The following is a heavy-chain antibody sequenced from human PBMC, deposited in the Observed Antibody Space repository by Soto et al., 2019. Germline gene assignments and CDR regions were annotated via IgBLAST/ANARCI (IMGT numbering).Heavy chain of an antibody. CDR1: GGSISSSSYY. CDR2: IYYSGST. J-gene: IGHJ4*02. D-gene: IGHD2-2*01. CDR3: ASNMRGRGYCSSTSCRFDY. V-gene: IGHV4-39*01. Sequence: SETLSLTCTVSGGSISSSSYYWGWIRQPPGKGLEWIGSIYYSGSTYYNPSLKSRVTISVDTSKNQFSLKLSSVTAADTAVYYCASNMRGRGYCSSTSCRFDYWGQGTLVTVSS.